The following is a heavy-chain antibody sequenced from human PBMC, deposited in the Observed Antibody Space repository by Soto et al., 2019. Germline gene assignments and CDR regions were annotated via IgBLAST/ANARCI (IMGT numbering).Heavy chain of an antibody. CDR3: ARQIYDSDTGPNFQYYFDS. D-gene: IGHD3-22*01. CDR2: IDPSDSPT. CDR1: GYSFAGYW. V-gene: IGHV5-10-1*01. J-gene: IGHJ4*02. Sequence: PGESLKISCKGSGYSFAGYWITWVRQKPGKGLEWMGLIDPSDSPTYYSPSFRGHVTISVTKSITTVFLQWSSLRASDTAMYYCARQIYDSDTGPNFQYYFDSWGQGTPVTVSS.